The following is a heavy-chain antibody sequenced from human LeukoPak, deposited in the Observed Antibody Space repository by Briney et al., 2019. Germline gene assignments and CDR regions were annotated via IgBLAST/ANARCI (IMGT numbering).Heavy chain of an antibody. CDR3: ARSTGPIDY. CDR2: TYYRSKWST. CDR1: GDSVSSNSAA. V-gene: IGHV6-1*01. D-gene: IGHD1-1*01. Sequence: SQTLSLTCAISGDSVSSNSAAWNWIRQSPSRGLEWLGRTYYRSKWSTYYAVSVKSRISINRDTSKNQISLQLNSVTPEDTAVYYCARSTGPIDYWAREPWSPSPQ. J-gene: IGHJ4*02.